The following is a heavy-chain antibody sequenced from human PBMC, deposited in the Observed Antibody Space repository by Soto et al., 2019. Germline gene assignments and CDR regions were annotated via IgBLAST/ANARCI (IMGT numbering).Heavy chain of an antibody. V-gene: IGHV3-74*01. CDR3: AKEGEYSSGWDNFDY. CDR2: INSDGSST. Sequence: PGGSLRLSCAASGFTFRSYWMHWVRQAPGKGLVWVSRINSDGSSTNYADSVKGRFTISRDNSKNTLYLQMNSLRAEDTAVYYCAKEGEYSSGWDNFDYWGQGTLVTVSS. D-gene: IGHD6-19*01. J-gene: IGHJ4*02. CDR1: GFTFRSYW.